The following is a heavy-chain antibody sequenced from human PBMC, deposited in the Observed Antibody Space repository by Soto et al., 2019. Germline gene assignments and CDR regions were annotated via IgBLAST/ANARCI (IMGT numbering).Heavy chain of an antibody. V-gene: IGHV3-33*01. J-gene: IGHJ5*01. D-gene: IGHD3-16*01. CDR3: ARDRGRSGWCDS. Sequence: QVQLVESGGGVVQPGGSLRLSCVTSGFIFSSYGMHWVRQAPGKGLEWVSFMYYNGTKDYYADSVKGRFTISRDNSKNQVFLQMNRLRAEDPAIYYCARDRGRSGWCDSRGQGTLVNVYS. CDR1: GFIFSSYG. CDR2: MYYNGTKD.